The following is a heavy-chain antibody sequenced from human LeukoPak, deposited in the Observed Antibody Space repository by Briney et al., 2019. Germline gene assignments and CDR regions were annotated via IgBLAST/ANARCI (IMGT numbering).Heavy chain of an antibody. CDR3: AREGYDSSTTFDY. CDR1: GFTFSSYS. V-gene: IGHV3-21*01. J-gene: IGHJ4*02. CDR2: ISSSSSYI. D-gene: IGHD3-22*01. Sequence: GGSLRLSCAASGFTFSSYSMNWVRQAPGKGLEWVSSISSSSSYIYYADSVKGRFTISRDNAKNSLYLQMNSLRAEDTAVYCCAREGYDSSTTFDYWGQGTLVTVSS.